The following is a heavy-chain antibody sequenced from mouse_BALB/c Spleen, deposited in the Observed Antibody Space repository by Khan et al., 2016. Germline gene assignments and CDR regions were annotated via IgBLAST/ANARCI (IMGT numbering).Heavy chain of an antibody. J-gene: IGHJ4*01. Sequence: EVKLLESGPSLVKPSQTLSLTCSVTGDSITSGYWNWIRKFPGNKLEYMGYISYSGSTYYNPSLKSRISITRDTSKNQYYLQLNSVTTEDTATYYCARFSTTAYYVMDYWGQGTSVTVSS. CDR2: ISYSGST. D-gene: IGHD1-2*01. CDR3: ARFSTTAYYVMDY. V-gene: IGHV3-8*02. CDR1: GDSITSGY.